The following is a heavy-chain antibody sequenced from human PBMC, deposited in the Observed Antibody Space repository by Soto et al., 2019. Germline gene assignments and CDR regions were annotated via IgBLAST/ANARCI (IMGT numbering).Heavy chain of an antibody. J-gene: IGHJ4*02. V-gene: IGHV3-7*04. CDR2: IKEDGSWK. Sequence: GGSLRLSCAASGFAFSGYWMSWVRQAPGKGLEWVANIKEDGSWKYYVDSVKGRFTISRDNAKNSLYLQMNSLRVEDTAVYYCARGANGPPAIADFWGQGTLVTVSS. CDR1: GFAFSGYW. CDR3: ARGANGPPAIADF.